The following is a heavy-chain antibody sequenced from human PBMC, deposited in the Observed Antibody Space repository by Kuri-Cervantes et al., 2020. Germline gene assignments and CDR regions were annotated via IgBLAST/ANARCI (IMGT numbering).Heavy chain of an antibody. V-gene: IGHV1-18*01. Sequence: ASVKVSCKASGYTFTSYGISWVRQAPGQGLEWMGWISAYNGNTNYAQKLQGRVTMTTDTSTSTAYMELSSLRSEDTAVYYCARGGSGSYVSDDPFDYWGQGTLVTVSS. D-gene: IGHD1-26*01. CDR1: GYTFTSYG. CDR3: ARGGSGSYVSDDPFDY. J-gene: IGHJ4*02. CDR2: ISAYNGNT.